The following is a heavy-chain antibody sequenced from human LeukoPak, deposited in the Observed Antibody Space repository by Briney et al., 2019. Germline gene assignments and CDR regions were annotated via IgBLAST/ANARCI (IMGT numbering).Heavy chain of an antibody. CDR3: ARGAGWAFDY. Sequence: SQTLSLTWAISGDIVSSNSAAWNWIRQSPSRGREWLGRTYYRSKWYNDYAASVKGRMTINPDTSKNQFSLQLNSVTPEDTAVYYCARGAGWAFDYWGQGTLVTVSS. V-gene: IGHV6-1*01. CDR2: TYYRSKWYN. J-gene: IGHJ4*02. D-gene: IGHD1-1*01. CDR1: GDIVSSNSAA.